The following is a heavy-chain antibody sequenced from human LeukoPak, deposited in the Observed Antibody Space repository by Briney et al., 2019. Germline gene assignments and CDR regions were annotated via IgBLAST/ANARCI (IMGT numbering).Heavy chain of an antibody. CDR1: GGSFSGYY. CDR3: ARGSRTAGFGR. Sequence: SETLSLTCAVYGGSFSGYYWSWIRQPPGKGLEWIGEINHSGSTNYNPSLKSRVSISLDTSKNQFSLKLSSVTAADTAVYYCARGSRTAGFGRWGQGTLVTVSS. V-gene: IGHV4-34*01. D-gene: IGHD1-1*01. CDR2: INHSGST. J-gene: IGHJ4*02.